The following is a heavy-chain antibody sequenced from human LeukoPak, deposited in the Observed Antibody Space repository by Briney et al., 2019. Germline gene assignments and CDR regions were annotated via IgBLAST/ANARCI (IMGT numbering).Heavy chain of an antibody. J-gene: IGHJ4*02. CDR2: ISSSGTI. V-gene: IGHV3-11*04. D-gene: IGHD2-21*01. CDR3: ARPAYCGGNCYYFPDY. CDR1: GFTFSDYF. Sequence: PGGSLRLSCAASGFTFSDYFMSWIRQAPGKGLEWVSHISSSGTIYYADSVKGRATISRDNAKNSLYLQMNSLRAGDTAVYYCARPAYCGGNCYYFPDYWGQGTLVTVSS.